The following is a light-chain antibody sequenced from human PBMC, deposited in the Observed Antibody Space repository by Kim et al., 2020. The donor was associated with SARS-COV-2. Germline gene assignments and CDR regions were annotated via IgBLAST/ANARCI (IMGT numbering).Light chain of an antibody. CDR2: GKN. V-gene: IGLV3-19*01. CDR1: SLRGYY. CDR3: NSRDSSGNHLV. Sequence: ALGQTGRITCQRDSLRGYYASWYQQQPGQAPVLVIYGKNNRPSGIPDRFSGSSSGNTASLTITGAQAEDEADYYCNSRDSSGNHLVFGGGTQLTVL. J-gene: IGLJ2*01.